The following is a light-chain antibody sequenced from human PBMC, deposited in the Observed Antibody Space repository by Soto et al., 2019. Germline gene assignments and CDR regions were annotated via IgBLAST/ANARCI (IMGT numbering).Light chain of an antibody. V-gene: IGKV1-27*01. CDR1: QGIAPY. CDR2: ATS. J-gene: IGKJ4*01. Sequence: DVQMTQSPSSLSAFVGDRVTITCRASQGIAPYLAWFQQKPGKVPKLLIYATSTLQSGVPSRFSGSGSGTDFTLTXNSLQPEDVGTYYCQKYNSAPLTFGGGTKVEIK. CDR3: QKYNSAPLT.